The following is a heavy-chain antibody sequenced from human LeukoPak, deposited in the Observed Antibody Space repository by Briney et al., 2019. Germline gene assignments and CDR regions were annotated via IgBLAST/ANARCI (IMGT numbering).Heavy chain of an antibody. D-gene: IGHD3-10*01. CDR1: GGSISSYY. V-gene: IGHV4-59*01. CDR2: IHYTGST. J-gene: IGHJ5*02. CDR3: ARGGYYGSGNDFRFDP. Sequence: SETLSPTCTVSGGSISSYYWSWIRQSPGKGLECIGYIHYTGSTNYNPSLKSRVTISVETSKNQFSLKLKSVTAADTAVYYCARGGYYGSGNDFRFDPWGQGTLVTVSS.